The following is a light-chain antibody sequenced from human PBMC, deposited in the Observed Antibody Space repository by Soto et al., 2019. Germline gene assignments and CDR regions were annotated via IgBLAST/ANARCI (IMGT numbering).Light chain of an antibody. CDR2: DAS. J-gene: IGKJ1*01. V-gene: IGKV3-11*01. Sequence: EIVMTQSPATLSVSPGESATLSCRASQSVRSNLAWYQQKPGQAPRLLIYDASNRATGIPARFSGSGSGTDFTLTISSLEPEDFATYYCQQSYSTPWTFGQGTKVEIK. CDR3: QQSYSTPWT. CDR1: QSVRSN.